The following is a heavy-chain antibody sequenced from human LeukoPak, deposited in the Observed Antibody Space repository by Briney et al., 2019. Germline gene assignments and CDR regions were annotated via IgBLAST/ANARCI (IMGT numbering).Heavy chain of an antibody. J-gene: IGHJ6*03. CDR2: VRYDETNK. V-gene: IGHV3-30*02. CDR1: GFTLDNYG. D-gene: IGHD2-15*01. Sequence: GGSLRLSCAASGFTLDNYGMHWVRQAPGKGLEWVAFVRYDETNKYYVDSVKGRFTISRDNSKNTLYLQMNSLRVEDTDIYYCAKTHGPYCSGGTCLDYYYYMDVWGKGATVTVSS. CDR3: AKTHGPYCSGGTCLDYYYYMDV.